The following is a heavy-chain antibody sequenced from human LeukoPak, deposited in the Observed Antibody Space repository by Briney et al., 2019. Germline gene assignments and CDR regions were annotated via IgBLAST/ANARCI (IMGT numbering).Heavy chain of an antibody. CDR2: ISTGSSYI. J-gene: IGHJ4*02. Sequence: GGSLRLSCAASGFSFSGYGMRWVRQAPGKGLEWVSSISTGSSYIYYADSVKGRFTISRDNAKNSLYVQMNSLTVEDTAVYYCARDNRDSSAYHYWGQGTLVTVSS. CDR3: ARDNRDSSAYHY. CDR1: GFSFSGYG. D-gene: IGHD3-22*01. V-gene: IGHV3-21*01.